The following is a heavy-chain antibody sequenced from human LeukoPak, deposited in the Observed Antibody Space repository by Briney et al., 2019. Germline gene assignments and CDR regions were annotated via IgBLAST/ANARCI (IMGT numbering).Heavy chain of an antibody. V-gene: IGHV4-34*01. J-gene: IGHJ5*02. CDR1: GGSFSGYY. Sequence: SETLSLTCAVYGGSFSGYYWSWIRQPPGKGLEWIGEINHSGSTNYNPSLKSRVTISVDTSKNQFSLKLSSVTAADTAVYYCAGHSSSWLSNRDWFDPWGQGTLVTVSS. D-gene: IGHD6-13*01. CDR3: AGHSSSWLSNRDWFDP. CDR2: INHSGST.